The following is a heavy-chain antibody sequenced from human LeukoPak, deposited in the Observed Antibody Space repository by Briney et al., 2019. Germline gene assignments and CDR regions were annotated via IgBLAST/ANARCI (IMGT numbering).Heavy chain of an antibody. Sequence: GASVKVSCKSSGYTFSSYGITWVRQAPGQGLEWMGWISAYNGDSDYAQNLQGRVTMTTYPSTSTAYMELRSLRSDDTAVYYCASGWSGYFASLDYWGQGTLVTVAS. CDR3: ASGWSGYFASLDY. CDR1: GYTFSSYG. J-gene: IGHJ4*02. D-gene: IGHD3-3*01. CDR2: ISAYNGDS. V-gene: IGHV1-18*01.